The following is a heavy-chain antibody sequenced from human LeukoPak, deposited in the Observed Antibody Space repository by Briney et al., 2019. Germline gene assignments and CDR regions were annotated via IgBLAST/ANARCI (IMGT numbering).Heavy chain of an antibody. CDR1: GGAISSYY. V-gene: IGHV4-59*01. J-gene: IGHJ4*02. CDR2: FYYSGST. D-gene: IGHD5-18*01. CDR3: ARGPGGYSYGYYFDY. Sequence: PSETLSLTCAVSGGAISSYYWSWIRQPPGKTLEWIGFFYYSGSTNYNPSLKRRVTISVDTSKNHFSLKLSSVTAADTAVYYCARGPGGYSYGYYFDYWGQGTLVTVSS.